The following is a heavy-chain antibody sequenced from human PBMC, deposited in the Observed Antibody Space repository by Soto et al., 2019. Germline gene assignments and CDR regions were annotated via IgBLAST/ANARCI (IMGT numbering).Heavy chain of an antibody. CDR3: ACRDY. CDR1: GGSINSYY. CDR2: IYHTGGT. J-gene: IGHJ4*02. V-gene: IGHV4-59*01. Sequence: SETLSLTCTVSGGSINSYYWSWIRQPPGKGLEWIGYIYHTGGTYYNPSLKSRVTISVDTSKNQFSLKLTSVTAADTAVHYCACRDYWGQGTLVTAPQ.